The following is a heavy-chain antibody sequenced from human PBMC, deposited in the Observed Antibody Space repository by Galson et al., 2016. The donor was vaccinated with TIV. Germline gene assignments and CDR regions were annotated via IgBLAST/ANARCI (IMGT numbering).Heavy chain of an antibody. J-gene: IGHJ3*01. CDR3: ARDLSAIHYYDPYDTFDL. CDR1: GFDFEDYV. D-gene: IGHD3-22*01. Sequence: SLRLSCAATGFDFEDYVMHWVRQPPQKGLQWLSLISWDGSRRDYVDSLKDRFIISRDNNKKSLFLQIHSLRVEDTAVYYCARDLSAIHYYDPYDTFDLWGQGTMVTVSS. V-gene: IGHV3-43D*04. CDR2: ISWDGSRR.